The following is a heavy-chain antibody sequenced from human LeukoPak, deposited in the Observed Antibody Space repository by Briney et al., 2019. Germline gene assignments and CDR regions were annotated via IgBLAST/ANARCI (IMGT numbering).Heavy chain of an antibody. CDR2: ITGDATT. D-gene: IGHD1-26*01. CDR3: VRDRVGPDY. V-gene: IGHV3-74*01. Sequence: GGSLRLSCAASGFTFSSAWMHWVRQARGTGLVWVSRITGDATTTYADSVRGRFTISRDNAKNILYLQMNSLRAEDTAVYYCVRDRVGPDYWGQGTLVPVSS. J-gene: IGHJ4*02. CDR1: GFTFSSAW.